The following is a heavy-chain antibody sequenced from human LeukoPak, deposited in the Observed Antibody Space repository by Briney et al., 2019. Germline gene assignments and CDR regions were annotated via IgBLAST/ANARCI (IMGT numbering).Heavy chain of an antibody. D-gene: IGHD1-1*01. CDR1: GFTFSTYA. CDR3: AKNPHNPRYFFDY. Sequence: GGSLRLSCAASGFTFSTYAMSWVRQAPGKGLEWVSAISGIGGSTYYADSVKGRFTISRDNSKNTLYLQMNSLRAEDAAVYYCAKNPHNPRYFFDYWGQGTLVTVSS. V-gene: IGHV3-23*01. J-gene: IGHJ4*02. CDR2: ISGIGGST.